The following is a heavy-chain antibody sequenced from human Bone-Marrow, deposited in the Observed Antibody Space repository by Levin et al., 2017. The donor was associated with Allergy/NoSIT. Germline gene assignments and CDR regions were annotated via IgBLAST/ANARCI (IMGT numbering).Heavy chain of an antibody. Sequence: PGGSLRLSCAASGFTFSSYAMSWVRQAPGKGLEWVSAISGSGGSTYYADSVKGRFTISRDNSKNTLYLQMNSLRAEDTAVYYCAKVGKGAMRGPSMDVWGQGTTVTVSS. CDR2: ISGSGGST. CDR1: GFTFSSYA. J-gene: IGHJ6*02. V-gene: IGHV3-23*01. CDR3: AKVGKGAMRGPSMDV. D-gene: IGHD1-26*01.